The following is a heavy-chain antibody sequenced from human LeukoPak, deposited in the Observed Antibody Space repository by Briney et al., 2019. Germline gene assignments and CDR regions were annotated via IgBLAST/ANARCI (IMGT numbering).Heavy chain of an antibody. CDR3: AREGGPYRTLSY. Sequence: PSETLSLTCGVSGGSITNTNYWPWVRQPPGKGLEWIGEVNLQGSTNYNPSLMGRVAISVDTSENHISLQLTSVTAADTAVYYCAREGGPYRTLSYSGQGTLVTVSS. CDR2: VNLQGST. J-gene: IGHJ4*02. D-gene: IGHD2/OR15-2a*01. V-gene: IGHV4-4*02. CDR1: GGSITNTNY.